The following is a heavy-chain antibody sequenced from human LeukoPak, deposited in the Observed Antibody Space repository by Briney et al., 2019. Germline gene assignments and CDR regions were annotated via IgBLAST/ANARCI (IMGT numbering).Heavy chain of an antibody. CDR1: GGSFSGYY. D-gene: IGHD3-22*01. V-gene: IGHV4-34*01. Sequence: SETLSLTCAVYGGSFSGYYWSWIRQPSGKGLEWIGEINHSGSTNYNPSLKSRVTISVDTSKNQFSLKLSSVTAADTAVYYCARLLDNDSSGDPDTFDMWGQGTMVTVSS. CDR2: INHSGST. CDR3: ARLLDNDSSGDPDTFDM. J-gene: IGHJ3*02.